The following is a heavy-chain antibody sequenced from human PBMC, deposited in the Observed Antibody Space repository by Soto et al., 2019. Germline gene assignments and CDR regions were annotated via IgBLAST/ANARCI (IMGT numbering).Heavy chain of an antibody. J-gene: IGHJ4*02. CDR1: GFTFSSFA. CDR2: ISGSGGST. Sequence: GSLRLSCAASGFTFSSFAMSWVRQTPGKGLEWVSVISGSGGSTYYADSVKGRFTISRDNSKNTLYMQLSSLTAEDTAIYYCAKDGSGWYSGYYFDYWGQGTPGHRLL. CDR3: AKDGSGWYSGYYFDY. V-gene: IGHV3-23*01. D-gene: IGHD6-19*01.